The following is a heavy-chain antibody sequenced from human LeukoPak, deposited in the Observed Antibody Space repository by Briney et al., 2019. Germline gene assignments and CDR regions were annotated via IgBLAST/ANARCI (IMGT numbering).Heavy chain of an antibody. J-gene: IGHJ4*02. CDR1: GGSFSGYY. V-gene: IGHV4-34*01. Sequence: SETLSLTCAVYGGSFSGYYWSWIRQPPGKGLEWIGEINHSGSTNYNPSLKSRVTISVDTSKNQFSLKLSSVTAADTAVYYCASLPVTYCSSTSCYTMYYFDYWGQGTLVTVSS. D-gene: IGHD2-2*02. CDR3: ASLPVTYCSSTSCYTMYYFDY. CDR2: INHSGST.